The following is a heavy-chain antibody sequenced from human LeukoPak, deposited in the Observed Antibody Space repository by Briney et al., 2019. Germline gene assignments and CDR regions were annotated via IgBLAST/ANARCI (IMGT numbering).Heavy chain of an antibody. CDR1: GGTFSNYA. J-gene: IGHJ4*02. Sequence: EASVKVSCKASGGTFSNYAISWVRQAPGQGLEWMGGIIPIFGTANYAQKFRGRVTITADKSTRTAYMELSSLRSEDTAVYYCGRDSTYSSGLIDYWGQGTLVTVSS. V-gene: IGHV1-69*06. D-gene: IGHD6-19*01. CDR2: IIPIFGTA. CDR3: GRDSTYSSGLIDY.